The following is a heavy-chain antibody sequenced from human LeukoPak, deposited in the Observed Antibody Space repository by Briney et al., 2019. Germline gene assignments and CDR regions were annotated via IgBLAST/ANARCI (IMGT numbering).Heavy chain of an antibody. V-gene: IGHV3-43D*03. J-gene: IGHJ2*01. CDR3: AKGGGTMPDL. CDR2: ISWDGGSI. D-gene: IGHD2-15*01. Sequence: PGGSLRLSCAASGFTFDDYAMHWVRQAPGKGLEWVSLISWDGGSIYYVDSVKGRFTISRDNSKNSLYLQMNSLRAEDTALYYCAKGGGTMPDLWGRGTLVTVSS. CDR1: GFTFDDYA.